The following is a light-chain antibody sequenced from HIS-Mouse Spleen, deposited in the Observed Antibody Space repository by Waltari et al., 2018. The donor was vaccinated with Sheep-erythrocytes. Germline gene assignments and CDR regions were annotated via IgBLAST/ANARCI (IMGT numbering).Light chain of an antibody. CDR3: QQRSNWLT. CDR1: QSVSSY. Sequence: EIVLTQSPATLSLSPGERATLSCMSSQSVSSYLAWYQQKPGQAPRLLIYDASNRATGIPDRFSGSGSGTDFTLTISSLEPEDFAVYYCQQRSNWLTFGGGTKVEIK. J-gene: IGKJ4*01. CDR2: DAS. V-gene: IGKV3-11*01.